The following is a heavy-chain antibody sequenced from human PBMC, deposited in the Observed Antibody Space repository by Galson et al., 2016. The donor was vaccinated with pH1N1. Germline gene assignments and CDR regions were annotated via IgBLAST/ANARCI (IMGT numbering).Heavy chain of an antibody. CDR3: AREYTSGKPTHYDS. V-gene: IGHV3-7*03. CDR2: IKEDGSQK. D-gene: IGHD6-19*01. CDR1: ELTFSNYY. Sequence: SLRLSCAASELTFSNYYMSWVRQAPGKGLEWVATIKEDGSQKYYGDSVRGRFTISRDNAKNSLHLQMDSLRADDTATYYCAREYTSGKPTHYDSWGQGTLVTVSS. J-gene: IGHJ4*02.